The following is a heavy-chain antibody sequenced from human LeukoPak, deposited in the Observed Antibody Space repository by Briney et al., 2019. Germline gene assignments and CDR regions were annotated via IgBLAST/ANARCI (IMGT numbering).Heavy chain of an antibody. CDR3: ARGYYCTHGVCYGGDFDN. J-gene: IGHJ4*02. V-gene: IGHV1-18*01. CDR2: ISPNNGNR. D-gene: IGHD2-8*01. CDR1: GYTFTNYG. Sequence: GASVKVSCKASGYTFTNYGISWVRQAPGQGLEWMGWISPNNGNRNYAQKFQGRVTMTTDTSTTTAYMELRSLRSDDTAVYYCARGYYCTHGVCYGGDFDNWGQGTLVTVSS.